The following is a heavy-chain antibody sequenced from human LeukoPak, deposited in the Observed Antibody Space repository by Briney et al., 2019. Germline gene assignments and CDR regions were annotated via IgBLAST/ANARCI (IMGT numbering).Heavy chain of an antibody. Sequence: HPGGSLRLSCAASGFTFSSYAMSWVRQAPGKGLEWVSAISGSGGSTYYADSVKGRFTISRDNSKNTLYLQMNSLRAEDTAVYYCARLTTTIRGLQPASPPDEPAYDAFDIWGQGTMVTVSS. CDR1: GFTFSSYA. J-gene: IGHJ3*02. CDR2: ISGSGGST. D-gene: IGHD3-10*01. CDR3: ARLTTTIRGLQPASPPDEPAYDAFDI. V-gene: IGHV3-23*01.